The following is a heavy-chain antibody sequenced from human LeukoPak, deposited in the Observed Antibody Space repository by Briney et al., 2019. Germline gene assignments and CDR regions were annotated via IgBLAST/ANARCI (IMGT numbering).Heavy chain of an antibody. Sequence: GGSLRLSCAASGFTFNNAWMSWVRQAPGKGLEWVAFIRYDGSNKYYADSVKGRFTISRDNSKNTLYLQMNSLRAEDTAVYYCAKERDTAMVTIDYWGQGTLVTVSS. CDR1: GFTFNNAW. CDR2: IRYDGSNK. V-gene: IGHV3-30*02. CDR3: AKERDTAMVTIDY. J-gene: IGHJ4*02. D-gene: IGHD5-18*01.